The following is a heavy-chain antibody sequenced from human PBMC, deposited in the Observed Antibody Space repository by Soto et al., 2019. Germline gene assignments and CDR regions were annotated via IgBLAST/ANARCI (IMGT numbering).Heavy chain of an antibody. Sequence: GGSLRLSCAASGFTFSIYAMRWVRQAPGKGLEWVSAISGSGGSTYYADSVKGRFTISRDNSKNTLYLQMNSLRAEDTAVYYCAKSSSSCPDYWGQGTLVTVSS. D-gene: IGHD6-13*01. CDR3: AKSSSSCPDY. V-gene: IGHV3-23*01. CDR1: GFTFSIYA. J-gene: IGHJ4*02. CDR2: ISGSGGST.